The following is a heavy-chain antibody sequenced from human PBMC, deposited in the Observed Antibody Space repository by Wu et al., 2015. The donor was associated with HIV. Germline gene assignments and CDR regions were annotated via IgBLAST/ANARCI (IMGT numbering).Heavy chain of an antibody. D-gene: IGHD3-16*01. Sequence: QVQLVQSGAEVKKPGSSVKVSCKASGGTFSNYAITWVRQAPGQGLEWMGGITPIFGTANYAHKFKGRVSITTDESTRTVYMELSSLRSEDTAVYYCARGGGDRIDDAFDIWGQGTVVTV. CDR2: ITPIFGTA. J-gene: IGHJ3*02. V-gene: IGHV1-69*05. CDR3: ARGGGDRIDDAFDI. CDR1: GGTFSNYA.